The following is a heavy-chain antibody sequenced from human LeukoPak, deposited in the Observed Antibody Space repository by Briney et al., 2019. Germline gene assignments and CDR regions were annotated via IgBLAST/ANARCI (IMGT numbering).Heavy chain of an antibody. Sequence: SETLSLACTVSGGSISSSSYYWGWIRQPPGKGLEGIGSIYYSGSTYYNPSLKSRVTISVDTSKNQFSLKLSSVTAADTAVYYCASESSGWTFYYYYGMDVWGQGTTVTVSS. CDR1: GGSISSSSYY. D-gene: IGHD6-19*01. J-gene: IGHJ6*02. CDR3: ASESSGWTFYYYYGMDV. CDR2: IYYSGST. V-gene: IGHV4-39*01.